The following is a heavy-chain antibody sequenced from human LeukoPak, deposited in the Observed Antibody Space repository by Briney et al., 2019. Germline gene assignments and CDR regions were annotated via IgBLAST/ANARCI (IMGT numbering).Heavy chain of an antibody. CDR2: ISWNSGSI. Sequence: PGGSLRLSCAASGFTFDDYAMHWVRQAPGKGLEWVSGISWNSGSIGYADSVKGRFTISRDNAKNSLYLQMNSLRAEDTALYYCAKAGLDRRGFDPWGQGTLVTVPS. CDR1: GFTFDDYA. V-gene: IGHV3-9*01. D-gene: IGHD6-19*01. J-gene: IGHJ5*02. CDR3: AKAGLDRRGFDP.